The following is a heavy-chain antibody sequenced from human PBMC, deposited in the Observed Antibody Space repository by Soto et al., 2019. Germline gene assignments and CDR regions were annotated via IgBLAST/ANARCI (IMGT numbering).Heavy chain of an antibody. V-gene: IGHV4-59*07. CDR1: GDSISTFY. CDR2: VYYTGST. Sequence: SDTLSLTCTVSGDSISTFYWGWMRQSPGKELEWIGYVYYTGSTNYNPSLKSRVTISVDRSKNQFSLKLTSANAADTAVYYCARGRTVRNYADDSSDYFYFFDYWGQGTQFPVSS. D-gene: IGHD3-22*01. CDR3: ARGRTVRNYADDSSDYFYFFDY. J-gene: IGHJ4*02.